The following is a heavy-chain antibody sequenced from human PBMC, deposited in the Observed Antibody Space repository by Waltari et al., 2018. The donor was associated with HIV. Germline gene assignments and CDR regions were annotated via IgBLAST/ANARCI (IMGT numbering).Heavy chain of an antibody. CDR2: RKQDGSEK. V-gene: IGHV3-7*01. D-gene: IGHD4-17*01. CDR1: GFTFSSYW. Sequence: EVQLVESWGGLVQPGGSLRLSSAASGFTFSSYWMSWVREAPGKGLEWVANRKQDGSEKYYVDSVKGRFTISRDNTKNALYLQMNSLRAEDTAVYYGARGFYGDEGMGMDVWGQGTTVTVSS. CDR3: ARGFYGDEGMGMDV. J-gene: IGHJ6*02.